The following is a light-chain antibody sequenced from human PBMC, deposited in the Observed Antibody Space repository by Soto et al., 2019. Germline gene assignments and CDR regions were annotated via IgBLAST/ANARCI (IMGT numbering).Light chain of an antibody. J-gene: IGKJ2*01. CDR1: QAISTG. Sequence: DIQLTQSPSSGSASVGDSVTLTCRASQAISTGLAWYQQRPGKAPQLLIFGASSLQSGVPSRFSGSGSGTDFTLTIRSLQPEDFATYYCQQTNSLPYTFGQGAKLDI. CDR2: GAS. V-gene: IGKV1-12*01. CDR3: QQTNSLPYT.